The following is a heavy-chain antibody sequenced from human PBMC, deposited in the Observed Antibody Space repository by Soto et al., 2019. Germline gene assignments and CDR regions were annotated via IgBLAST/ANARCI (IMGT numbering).Heavy chain of an antibody. CDR2: IYWDDDK. V-gene: IGHV2-5*02. D-gene: IGHD4-17*01. CDR3: ARIGLQYQTTVVTATRVIDYYGMDV. CDR1: GFSLSTSGVG. J-gene: IGHJ6*02. Sequence: SGPTLVNPTQTLTLTCTFSGFSLSTSGVGVGWIRQPPGKALEWLALIYWDDDKRYSPSLKSRLTITKDTSKNQVVLTMTNMDPVDTATYYCARIGLQYQTTVVTATRVIDYYGMDVWGQGTTVTVSS.